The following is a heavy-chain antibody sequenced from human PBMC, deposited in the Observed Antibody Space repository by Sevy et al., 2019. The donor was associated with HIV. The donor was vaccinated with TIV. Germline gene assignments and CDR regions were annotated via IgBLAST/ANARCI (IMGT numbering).Heavy chain of an antibody. CDR2: ISAYNGNT. Sequence: ASVKVSCKASGYTFTSYGISWVRQAPGQGLEWMGWISAYNGNTNYAQKLQGRVTMTTDTSTSTAYMELRILRSDDTAVYYCARYYYDSSGYYSYYYYMDVWGKGTTVTVSS. CDR1: GYTFTSYG. CDR3: ARYYYDSSGYYSYYYYMDV. J-gene: IGHJ6*03. V-gene: IGHV1-18*04. D-gene: IGHD3-22*01.